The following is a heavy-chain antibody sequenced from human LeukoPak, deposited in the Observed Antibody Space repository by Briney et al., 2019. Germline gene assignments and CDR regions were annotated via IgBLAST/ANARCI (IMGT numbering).Heavy chain of an antibody. D-gene: IGHD6-6*01. V-gene: IGHV4-34*01. CDR3: ASIRIAARAPDY. Sequence: PSETLSLTCAVYGGSFSGYYWSWIRQPPGKGLEWIGEINHSGSTNYNPSLKSRVTISVDTSKNQFSLKLSSVTAADTAVYYCASIRIAARAPDYWGQGTLVTVSS. CDR2: INHSGST. J-gene: IGHJ4*02. CDR1: GGSFSGYY.